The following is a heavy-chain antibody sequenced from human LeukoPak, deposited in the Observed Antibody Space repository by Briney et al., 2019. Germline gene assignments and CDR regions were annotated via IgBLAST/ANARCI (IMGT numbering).Heavy chain of an antibody. CDR2: IYPGNSDT. V-gene: IGHV5-51*01. J-gene: IGHJ1*01. CDR3: AKTLSLGGLFQH. D-gene: IGHD3-16*01. Sequence: MPGESLRISCKGSGYSFTSYWIGWARQMPGKGLEWMGLIYPGNSDTRYSPSFQGQVTISADKSIGTAYLQWSSLKASDTAMYYCAKTLSLGGLFQHRGQGTLVTVSS. CDR1: GYSFTSYW.